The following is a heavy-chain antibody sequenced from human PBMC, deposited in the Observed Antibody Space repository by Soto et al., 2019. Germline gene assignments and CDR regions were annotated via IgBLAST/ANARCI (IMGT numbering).Heavy chain of an antibody. D-gene: IGHD3-22*01. CDR3: AMGPYYYDSSGPQSYYYGMDV. CDR2: IYPGDSDT. CDR1: GYSFTSYW. Sequence: GASLKISCKGSGYSFTSYWIGWVRQMPGKGLEWMGIIYPGDSDTRYSPSFQGQVTISADKSISTAYLQWSSLKASDTAMYYCAMGPYYYDSSGPQSYYYGMDVWGQGTTVTVSS. J-gene: IGHJ6*02. V-gene: IGHV5-51*01.